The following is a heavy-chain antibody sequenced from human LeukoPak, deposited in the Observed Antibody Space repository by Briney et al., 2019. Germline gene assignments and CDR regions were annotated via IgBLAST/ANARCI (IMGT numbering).Heavy chain of an antibody. CDR3: AKRPYSGSYYFDY. D-gene: IGHD1-26*01. CDR1: RFTFSSYA. CDR2: ISGGGDST. V-gene: IGHV3-23*01. J-gene: IGHJ4*02. Sequence: GGSLRLSCAASRFTFSSYAMSWVRQAPGKGLEWVSAISGGGDSTYYADSVMGRFTISRDNSKSTLYLQMNSLRAEDTAVYYCAKRPYSGSYYFDYWGQGTLVTVSS.